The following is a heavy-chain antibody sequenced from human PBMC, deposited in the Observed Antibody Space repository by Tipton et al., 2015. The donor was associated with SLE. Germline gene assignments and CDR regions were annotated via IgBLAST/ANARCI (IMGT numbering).Heavy chain of an antibody. D-gene: IGHD2-21*01. CDR2: VFYSGIS. Sequence: TLSLTCAVYGGSFSGFYWSWIRQPPGKGLEWIGYVFYSGISNYNPSLKSRVTMSVDTSKNQLSLNLKSVTAADTAVYYCARVRVEYCGGDCPSFDYWGQGTLVTVSS. V-gene: IGHV4-59*08. CDR3: ARVRVEYCGGDCPSFDY. J-gene: IGHJ4*02. CDR1: GGSFSGFY.